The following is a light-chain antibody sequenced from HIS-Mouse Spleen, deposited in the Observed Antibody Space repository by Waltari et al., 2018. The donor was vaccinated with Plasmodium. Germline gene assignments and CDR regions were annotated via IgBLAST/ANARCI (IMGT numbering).Light chain of an antibody. J-gene: IGLJ3*02. CDR3: YSTDSSGNHWV. Sequence: SYELTQPPSVSVSPGQTARITCPGDELPQQSAYWYQQKSGQPPVLVIYEDSKRPPGIPERFSGSSSGTMATLTISGAQVEDEADYYCYSTDSSGNHWVFGGGTKLTVL. CDR1: ELPQQS. CDR2: EDS. V-gene: IGLV3-10*01.